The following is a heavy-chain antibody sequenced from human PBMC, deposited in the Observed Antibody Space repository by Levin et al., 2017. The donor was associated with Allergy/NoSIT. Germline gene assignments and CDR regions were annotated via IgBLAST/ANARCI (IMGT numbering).Heavy chain of an antibody. V-gene: IGHV3-23*01. CDR1: GFTFSSYA. D-gene: IGHD5-12*01. J-gene: IGHJ4*02. CDR2: ISESGGRT. CDR3: AKDVSLGYSGYGGDY. Sequence: HPGGSLRLSCAASGFTFSSYAMIWVRQAPGKGLECVSAISESGGRTYYADSVEGRFTISRDNSKNTLYLQMNSLRAEDTAVYYCAKDVSLGYSGYGGDYWGQGTLVTVSS.